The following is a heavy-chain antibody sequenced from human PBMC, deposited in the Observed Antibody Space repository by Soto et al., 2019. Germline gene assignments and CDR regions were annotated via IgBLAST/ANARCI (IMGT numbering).Heavy chain of an antibody. Sequence: QLPLVQSGAEVKEPGASVKVSCKASGYTFSSSGFTWVRQAPGQGLEWMGWISANSGNTNYAQKLQGRVTMTTDTSTSTAYMELRGLRSDDTAVYYCARCGNWNYASDSWGQGTLVTVSS. J-gene: IGHJ4*02. CDR3: ARCGNWNYASDS. CDR1: GYTFSSSG. CDR2: ISANSGNT. V-gene: IGHV1-18*01. D-gene: IGHD1-7*01.